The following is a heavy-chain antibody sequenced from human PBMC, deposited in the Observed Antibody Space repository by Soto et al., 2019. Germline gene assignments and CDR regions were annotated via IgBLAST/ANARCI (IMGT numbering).Heavy chain of an antibody. CDR3: AREIASDGSY. Sequence: GGSLRLSCAASGFTLSSYWMHWVRQAPGKGLEWVANINQDGSEMYYVGSVKGRFTISRDNARNSLYLQMNSLRDEDTGLYCCAREIASDGSYWGQGTLGTVSS. D-gene: IGHD2-21*01. V-gene: IGHV3-7*01. J-gene: IGHJ4*02. CDR2: INQDGSEM. CDR1: GFTLSSYW.